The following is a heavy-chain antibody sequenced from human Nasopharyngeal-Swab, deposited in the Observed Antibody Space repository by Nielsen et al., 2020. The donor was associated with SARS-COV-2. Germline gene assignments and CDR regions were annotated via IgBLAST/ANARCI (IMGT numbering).Heavy chain of an antibody. J-gene: IGHJ3*02. Sequence: SETLSLTCTVSGGSINSSSYYWGWIRQPPGKGLEWIGSLYSSGSTYYNPSLESRVTISVDTSKNQFSLKLSSVTAADTAVYYCAISGWYYASDIWGQGTMVTVSS. CDR2: LYSSGST. V-gene: IGHV4-39*07. CDR1: GGSINSSSYY. CDR3: AISGWYYASDI. D-gene: IGHD6-19*01.